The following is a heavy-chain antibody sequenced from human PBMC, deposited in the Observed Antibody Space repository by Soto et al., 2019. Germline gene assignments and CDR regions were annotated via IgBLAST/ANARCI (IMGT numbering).Heavy chain of an antibody. D-gene: IGHD1-1*01. CDR3: VKGWKEIRYYYGMDV. CDR1: GFTFSTYG. CDR2: LSYDGSNK. J-gene: IGHJ6*02. V-gene: IGHV3-30*18. Sequence: GGSLRLSCATSGFTFSTYGMHWLRQAPGKGLEWVAGLSYDGSNKYYADSVKGRFTISRDNSKNTLYLQMNSLRAEDTAVYYCVKGWKEIRYYYGMDVWGQGTTVTVSS.